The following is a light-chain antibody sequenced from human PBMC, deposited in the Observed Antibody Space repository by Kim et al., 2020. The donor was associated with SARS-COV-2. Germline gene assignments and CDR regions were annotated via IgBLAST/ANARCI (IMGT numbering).Light chain of an antibody. CDR2: AAS. V-gene: IGKV1-39*01. CDR1: QSIGTR. Sequence: SVGDRVPIACRASQSIGTRLNWYQQRPGKAPKLLIYAASTLQSGVPSRFSGTGSGTDFALTISSLQPEDFATYYCQQSYTTPWLSFGGGTKVDIK. CDR3: QQSYTTPWLS. J-gene: IGKJ4*01.